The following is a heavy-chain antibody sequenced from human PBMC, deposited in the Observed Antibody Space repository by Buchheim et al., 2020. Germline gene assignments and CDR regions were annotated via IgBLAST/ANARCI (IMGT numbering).Heavy chain of an antibody. CDR2: ISSSGSTI. D-gene: IGHD3-3*01. J-gene: IGHJ6*02. CDR3: ARDRSAIFGVALLVYYYYGMDV. V-gene: IGHV3-11*01. Sequence: QVQLVESGGGLVKPGGSLRLSCAASGFTFSDYYMSWIRQAPGKGLEWVSYISSSGSTIYYADSVKGRFTISRDNAKNSLYLQMNSPRAEDTAVYYCARDRSAIFGVALLVYYYYGMDVWGQGTT. CDR1: GFTFSDYY.